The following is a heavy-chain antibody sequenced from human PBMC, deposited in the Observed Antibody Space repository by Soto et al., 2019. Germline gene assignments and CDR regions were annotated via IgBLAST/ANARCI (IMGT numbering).Heavy chain of an antibody. Sequence: QVQLVQSGAEVKKPGSSVKVSCKASGGTFSNYAISWARQAPGQGLEWMGGIIPFLGTPNYAQRFQGRVTITADEATSTAYMELSSLRSEDTAVYYCARGPHGSGTAPLYGMDVWGQGTTVTVSS. CDR2: IIPFLGTP. CDR3: ARGPHGSGTAPLYGMDV. V-gene: IGHV1-69*01. CDR1: GGTFSNYA. D-gene: IGHD3-10*01. J-gene: IGHJ6*02.